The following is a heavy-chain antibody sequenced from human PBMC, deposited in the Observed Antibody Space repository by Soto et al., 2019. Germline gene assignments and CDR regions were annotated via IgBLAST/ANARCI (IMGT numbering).Heavy chain of an antibody. V-gene: IGHV4-34*01. D-gene: IGHD7-27*01. CDR3: ARSMSDHNHYHWGCDS. CDR1: GGSFNPYH. Sequence: SETLSLTCAVYGGSFNPYHWRFIRQPPGKRLEWIGEIDHTGRTNYNPPVKGRVTMSVDTSKNQFSLNLRSMTAADTAVHFCARSMSDHNHYHWGCDSWGQGTLVTVSS. CDR2: IDHTGRT. J-gene: IGHJ5*01.